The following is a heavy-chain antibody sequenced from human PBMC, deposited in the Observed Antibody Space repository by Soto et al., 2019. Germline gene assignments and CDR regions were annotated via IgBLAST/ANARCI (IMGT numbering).Heavy chain of an antibody. CDR2: VYYTSTT. V-gene: IGHV4-59*08. Sequence: PSETLSLTCTVSGDSISHHYWTWVRRPPGKGLEWVGYVYYTSTTMYNPSLKSRLTISVDRSKNQVSLNLTSVTAADTAVYYCARLGGDYQALDHWSQGTLVTVS. J-gene: IGHJ4*02. CDR3: ARLGGDYQALDH. D-gene: IGHD2-21*01. CDR1: GDSISHHY.